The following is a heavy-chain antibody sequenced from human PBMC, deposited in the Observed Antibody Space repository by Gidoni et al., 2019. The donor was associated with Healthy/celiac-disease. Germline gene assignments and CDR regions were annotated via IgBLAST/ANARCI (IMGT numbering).Heavy chain of an antibody. CDR1: GFSLSNARMG. D-gene: IGHD2-15*01. CDR3: ARESVVGYYYGMDV. J-gene: IGHJ6*02. Sequence: QVTLKESGPVLVKPTETLTLTCTVSGFSLSNARMGVSWIRPPPGKALEWLAHMFSNDEQSYSTSLKSRLTISKDTSKSQVVLTMTNMDPVDTSTYYCARESVVGYYYGMDVWGQGTTVTVSS. V-gene: IGHV2-26*01. CDR2: MFSNDEQ.